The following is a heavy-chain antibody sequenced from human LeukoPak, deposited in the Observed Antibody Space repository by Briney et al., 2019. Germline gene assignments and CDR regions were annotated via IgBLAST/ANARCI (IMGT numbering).Heavy chain of an antibody. Sequence: GGSLRLSCAASGFTFSSYGMHWVRQAPGKGLEWVAFIRYDGSNKYYAGSVKGRFTISRDNAKNSLYLQMNSLRAEDTAVYYCARELQSVVVPAAPSYFDYWGQGTLVTVSS. CDR2: IRYDGSNK. J-gene: IGHJ4*02. D-gene: IGHD2-2*01. CDR3: ARELQSVVVPAAPSYFDY. V-gene: IGHV3-30*02. CDR1: GFTFSSYG.